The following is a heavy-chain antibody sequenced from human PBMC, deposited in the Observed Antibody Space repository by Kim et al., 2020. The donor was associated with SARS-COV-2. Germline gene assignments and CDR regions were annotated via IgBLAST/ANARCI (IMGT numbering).Heavy chain of an antibody. CDR2: IYTSGGYK. J-gene: IGHJ6*02. CDR1: GYTFTGYN. D-gene: IGHD4-17*01. Sequence: ASVKVSCKASGYTFTGYNMHWVRQAPGQGLEWLGMIYTSGGYKTYAQNFQGRVTMTRDTSTTTVHMELSSLRSDDTAVYYCARVLVTTVPRPGGYGLDVWGQGTTVTVSS. CDR3: ARVLVTTVPRPGGYGLDV. V-gene: IGHV1-46*01.